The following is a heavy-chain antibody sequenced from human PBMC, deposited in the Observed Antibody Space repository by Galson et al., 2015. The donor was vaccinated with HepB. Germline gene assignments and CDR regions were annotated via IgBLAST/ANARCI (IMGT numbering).Heavy chain of an antibody. V-gene: IGHV1-18*01. J-gene: IGHJ5*02. Sequence: SVKVSCKASGYTFTSYGISWVRQAPGQGLEWMGWISAYNGNTNYAQKLQGRVTMTTDTSTSTAYMELRSLRSDDTAVYYCARVGAEYSSADVNWFDPWGQGTLVTVSS. CDR3: ARVGAEYSSADVNWFDP. D-gene: IGHD6-6*01. CDR1: GYTFTSYG. CDR2: ISAYNGNT.